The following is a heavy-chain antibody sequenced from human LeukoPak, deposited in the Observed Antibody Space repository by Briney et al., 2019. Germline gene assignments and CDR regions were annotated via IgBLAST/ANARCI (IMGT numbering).Heavy chain of an antibody. D-gene: IGHD3-3*01. CDR1: GGTFSSYA. CDR3: ARGGGATYYDFWSGSLYYFDY. V-gene: IGHV1-2*04. CDR2: INPNSGGT. Sequence: ASVKVSCKASGGTFSSYAISWVRQAPGQGLEWMGWINPNSGGTNYAQKFQGWVTMTRDTSISTAYMELSRLRSDDTAVYYCARGGGATYYDFWSGSLYYFDYWGQGTLVTVSS. J-gene: IGHJ4*02.